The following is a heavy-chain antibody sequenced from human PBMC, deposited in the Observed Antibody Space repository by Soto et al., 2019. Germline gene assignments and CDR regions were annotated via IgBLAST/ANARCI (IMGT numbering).Heavy chain of an antibody. Sequence: QVQLVQSGAEVKKPGDSVKVSCKASGYTFGHFYITWVRQAPGQGLEWMGAISPHNRNTNYAEKFRGRVTMTTDTSTTTACMELRSLRSDDTAVYYCARDEGGYDILTGYYKAHHFDQWGQGALVTVSS. CDR3: ARDEGGYDILTGYYKAHHFDQ. CDR2: ISPHNRNT. D-gene: IGHD3-9*01. J-gene: IGHJ4*02. V-gene: IGHV1-18*01. CDR1: GYTFGHFY.